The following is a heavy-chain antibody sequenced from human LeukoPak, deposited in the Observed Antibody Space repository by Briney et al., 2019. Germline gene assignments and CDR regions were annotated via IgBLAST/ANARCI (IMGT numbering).Heavy chain of an antibody. J-gene: IGHJ4*02. Sequence: SETLSLTCTVSGGSVSSGSYYWSWIRQPPGKGLEWIGYIYYSGSTNYSPSLKSRVTISVDTSKNQFSLKLSSVTAADTAVYYCARSPYQLLLYDWGQGTLVTVSS. CDR2: IYYSGST. CDR1: GGSVSSGSYY. CDR3: ARSPYQLLLYD. D-gene: IGHD2-2*01. V-gene: IGHV4-61*01.